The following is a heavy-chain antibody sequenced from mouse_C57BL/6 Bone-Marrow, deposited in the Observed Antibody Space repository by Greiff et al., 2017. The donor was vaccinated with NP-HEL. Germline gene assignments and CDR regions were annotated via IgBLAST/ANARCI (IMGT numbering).Heavy chain of an antibody. CDR1: GYTFTDYE. V-gene: IGHV1-15*01. J-gene: IGHJ4*01. CDR3: TSTVDAMDY. D-gene: IGHD1-1*01. Sequence: QVQLQQSGAELARPGASVTLSCKASGYTFTDYEMHWVKQTPVHGLEWIGAIDPETGGTAYNQKFKGKAILTADKSSSTAYMELRSLTSEDSAVYYCTSTVDAMDYWGQGTSVTVSS. CDR2: IDPETGGT.